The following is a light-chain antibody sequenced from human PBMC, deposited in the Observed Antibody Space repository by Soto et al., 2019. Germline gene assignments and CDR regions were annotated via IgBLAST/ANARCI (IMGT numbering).Light chain of an antibody. J-gene: IGKJ1*01. CDR2: DAS. Sequence: DIQMTQSPSTLSASVGDRVTITCWASQSISSWLAWYQQKPGKAPKLLIYDASSLESGVPSRFSGSGSGTEFTLTISSLQPDDFATYYCQHPGAFGQGTKVEIK. CDR3: QHPGA. V-gene: IGKV1-5*01. CDR1: QSISSW.